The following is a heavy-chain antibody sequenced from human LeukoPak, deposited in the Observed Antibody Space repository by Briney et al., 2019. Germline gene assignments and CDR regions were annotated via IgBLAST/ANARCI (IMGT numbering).Heavy chain of an antibody. V-gene: IGHV3-23*01. CDR2: ISGSGGST. J-gene: IGHJ5*02. Sequence: GGSLRLSCAASGFTFSSYAMSWVRQAPGKGLEWVSAISGSGGSTYYADSVKGRFTISRDNSKNTLYLQMNSLRAEDTAVYYCARDLSAGYCSGGSCYAPYHWGQGTLVTVSS. CDR3: ARDLSAGYCSGGSCYAPYH. D-gene: IGHD2-15*01. CDR1: GFTFSSYA.